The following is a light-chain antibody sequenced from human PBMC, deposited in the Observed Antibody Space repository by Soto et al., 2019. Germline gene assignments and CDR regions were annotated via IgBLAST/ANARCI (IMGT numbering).Light chain of an antibody. V-gene: IGLV1-40*01. J-gene: IGLJ2*01. CDR3: CSYAGSSTHVV. CDR2: EGS. Sequence: QSVLTQPPSVSGAPGERVTISCTGSSSDIGAGYRVRWYQQVPGTAPKLMIYEGSKRPSGVSNRFSGSKSGNTASLTISGLQAEDEADYYCCSYAGSSTHVVFGGGTKLTVL. CDR1: SSDIGAGYR.